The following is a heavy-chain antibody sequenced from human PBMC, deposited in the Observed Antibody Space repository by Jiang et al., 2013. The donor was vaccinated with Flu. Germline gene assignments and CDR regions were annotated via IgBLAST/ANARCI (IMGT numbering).Heavy chain of an antibody. V-gene: IGHV4-39*01. CDR2: IYYSGST. Sequence: GSGLVKPSETLSLTCTVSGGSISSSSYYWGWIRQPPGKGLEWIGSIYYSGSTYYNPSLKSRVTISVDTSKNQFSLKLSSVTAADTAVYYCARPNSSGHLIDFDYWGQGTLVTVSS. J-gene: IGHJ4*02. CDR1: GGSISSSSYY. CDR3: ARPNSSGHLIDFDY. D-gene: IGHD6-19*01.